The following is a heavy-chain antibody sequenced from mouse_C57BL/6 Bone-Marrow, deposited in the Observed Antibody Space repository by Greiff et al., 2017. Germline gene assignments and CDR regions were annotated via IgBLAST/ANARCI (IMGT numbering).Heavy chain of an antibody. Sequence: QVQLKESGPGLVQPSQSLSITCTVSGFSLTSYGVHWVRQSPGKGLEWLGVIWSGGSTDYNAAFISRLSISKDNSKSQVFFKMNSLQADDTAIYYWAASYYGCLYAMDYWGRGTSVTVSS. V-gene: IGHV2-2*01. J-gene: IGHJ4*01. CDR1: GFSLTSYG. CDR3: AASYYGCLYAMDY. D-gene: IGHD1-1*01. CDR2: IWSGGST.